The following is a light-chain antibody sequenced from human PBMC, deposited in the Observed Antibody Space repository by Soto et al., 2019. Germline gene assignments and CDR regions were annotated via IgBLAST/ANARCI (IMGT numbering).Light chain of an antibody. CDR2: EVS. V-gene: IGLV2-14*01. J-gene: IGLJ2*01. CDR3: SSYTTNITPVV. CDR1: SSDVGGYNY. Sequence: QSALTQPASVSGSPGQSITISCTGTSSDVGGYNYVSWYQQHPGKAPKVMIHEVSNRPSGVSDRFSGSKSGYTASLTISGLQAEDEADYYCSSYTTNITPVVFGGGTKVTVL.